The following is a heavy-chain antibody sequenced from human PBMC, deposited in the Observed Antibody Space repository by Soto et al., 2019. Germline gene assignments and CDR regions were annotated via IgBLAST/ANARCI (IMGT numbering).Heavy chain of an antibody. CDR1: GFAFISDW. J-gene: IGHJ4*02. CDR2: INSDGSST. CDR3: ARSESKWLPLYYFDY. Sequence: RGSLRLSCAASGFAFISDWIRCCRQSPWKGLVWVSRINSDGSSTSYADSVKGRFNISRDNAKNTLYLQMNSLRAEDTAVYYCARSESKWLPLYYFDYWGQGTLVTVSS. D-gene: IGHD6-19*01. V-gene: IGHV3-74*01.